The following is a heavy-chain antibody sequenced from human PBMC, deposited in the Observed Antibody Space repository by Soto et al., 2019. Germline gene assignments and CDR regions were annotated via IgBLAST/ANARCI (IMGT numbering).Heavy chain of an antibody. CDR3: AIQTPIEVAGPDY. J-gene: IGHJ4*02. CDR2: IDDSGKV. D-gene: IGHD6-19*01. V-gene: IGHV4-39*02. CDR1: GGSISGSPYH. Sequence: PSETLSLTCTVSGGSISGSPYHWGWIRQPPGKGLEWIGSIDDSGKVYYNPSLTGRATLLVDTSKNRFSLNLNSVTAADTAVYYCAIQTPIEVAGPDYWGQGTLVTVYS.